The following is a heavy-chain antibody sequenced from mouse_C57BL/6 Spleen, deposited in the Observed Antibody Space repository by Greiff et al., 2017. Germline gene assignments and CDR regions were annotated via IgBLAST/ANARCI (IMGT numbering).Heavy chain of an antibody. CDR2: IDPANGNT. CDR3: ARHGSSSLYYLDY. CDR1: GFIIKNTY. V-gene: IGHV14-3*01. J-gene: IGHJ2*01. D-gene: IGHD1-1*01. Sequence: VQLQQSVAELVRPGASVKLSCTASGFIIKNTYMHWVKQRPEQGLEWIGRIDPANGNTKYAPKFQGKATITADTSSNTAYLQLSSLTSEDTAIYYCARHGSSSLYYLDYWGQGTTLTVSS.